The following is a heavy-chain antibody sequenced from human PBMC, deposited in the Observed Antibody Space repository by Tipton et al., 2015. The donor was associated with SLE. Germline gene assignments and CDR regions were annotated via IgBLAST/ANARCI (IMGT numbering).Heavy chain of an antibody. D-gene: IGHD3-10*01. CDR1: GGSFSGYY. Sequence: TLSLTCAVYGGSFSGYYWSWIRQPLGKGLEWIGEINHSGSTNYNPSLKSRATISVDASKDQLSLRLNSVTAADTAVYYCARSNIIEQGAFDIWGQGTMVTVSS. CDR2: INHSGST. J-gene: IGHJ3*02. CDR3: ARSNIIEQGAFDI. V-gene: IGHV4-34*01.